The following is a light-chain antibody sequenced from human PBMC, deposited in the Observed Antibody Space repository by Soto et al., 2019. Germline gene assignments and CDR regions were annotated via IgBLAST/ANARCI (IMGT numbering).Light chain of an antibody. CDR2: ENN. CDR3: GTWDSSLGYV. CDR1: SSNIGNNY. V-gene: IGLV1-51*02. Sequence: QSVLTQPPSVSAAPGQKVTISCSGSSSNIGNNYVSWYQQLPGTAPKLLIYENNKRPSGIPGRFSGSKSGTSATLGITGLQTGDEADYYCGTWDSSLGYVFGTGTKLTVL. J-gene: IGLJ1*01.